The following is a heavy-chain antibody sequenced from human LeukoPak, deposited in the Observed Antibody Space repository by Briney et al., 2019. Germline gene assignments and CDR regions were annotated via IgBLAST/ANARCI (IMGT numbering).Heavy chain of an antibody. J-gene: IGHJ4*02. CDR1: GGSLSGHY. CDR2: IYYTGTT. D-gene: IGHD2-2*01. CDR3: ARFSWGCSTASCYLTN. V-gene: IGHV4-59*11. Sequence: SETLSLTCTVGGGSLSGHYWGWIRQPPGKGLELVGHIYYTGTTFYNPSLNSRVTSTLDTTRNQFSLRLTSVIAADTAVYYCARFSWGCSTASCYLTNWGQGALDTVSS.